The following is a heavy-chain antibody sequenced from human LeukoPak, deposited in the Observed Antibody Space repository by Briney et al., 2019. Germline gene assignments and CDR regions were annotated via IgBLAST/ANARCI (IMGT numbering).Heavy chain of an antibody. D-gene: IGHD3-10*01. CDR2: IHHSGRS. J-gene: IGHJ4*02. V-gene: IGHV4-31*03. CDR1: ADSLSSGGHY. CDR3: ARGGSRFGGFYFDY. Sequence: PSQTLSLTCTVSADSLSSGGHYWAWLRQFPGKGLESIGFIHHSGRSRHNPSLKDRVAISVDTSRKQFALKLSSVTAADTAMYYCARGGSRFGGFYFDYWGQGIQVIVSS.